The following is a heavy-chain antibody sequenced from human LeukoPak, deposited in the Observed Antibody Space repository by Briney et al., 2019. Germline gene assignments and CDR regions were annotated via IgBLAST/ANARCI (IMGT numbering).Heavy chain of an antibody. CDR1: GGSISSSSYY. J-gene: IGHJ4*02. CDR2: IYYSGST. CDR3: ARREWDSSSWYDY. V-gene: IGHV4-39*01. D-gene: IGHD6-13*01. Sequence: SETLSLTCTVSGGSISSSSYYWGWIRQPPGKGLEWIGSIYYSGSTYYNPSLKSRVTISVDTSKNQFSLKLSFVTAADTAVYYCARREWDSSSWYDYWGQGTLVTVSS.